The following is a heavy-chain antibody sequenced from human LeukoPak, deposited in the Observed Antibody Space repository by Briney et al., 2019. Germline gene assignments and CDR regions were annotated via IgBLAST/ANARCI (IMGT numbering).Heavy chain of an antibody. V-gene: IGHV1-46*01. J-gene: IGHJ4*02. D-gene: IGHD6-19*01. CDR1: GYTFTMHS. CDR3: PRDNNGWAWDY. CDR2: INPNGGRT. Sequence: GASVKVFCKTSGYTFTMHSMHWVRQAPGQGLEQMGIINPNGGRTTYAQKIQGRVTMTRDMSTGTMYMEMSSLRSEDTAVYYCPRDNNGWAWDYWGQGTLVTVPS.